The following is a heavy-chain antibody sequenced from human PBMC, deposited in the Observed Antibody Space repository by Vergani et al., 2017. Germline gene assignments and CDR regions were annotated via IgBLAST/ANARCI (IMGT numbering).Heavy chain of an antibody. J-gene: IGHJ6*02. V-gene: IGHV3-48*01. CDR1: GFTLSSYS. CDR2: ISSSSSTI. Sequence: EVQLVESGGGLVQPGGSLRLSCAASGFTLSSYSMNWVCQAPGKGLEWVSYISSSSSTIYYADSVKGRFTISRDNAKNSLYLQMNSLRAEDTAVYYCARENYYGSGRSAKSGGYYGMDVWGQGTTVTVSS. CDR3: ARENYYGSGRSAKSGGYYGMDV. D-gene: IGHD3-10*01.